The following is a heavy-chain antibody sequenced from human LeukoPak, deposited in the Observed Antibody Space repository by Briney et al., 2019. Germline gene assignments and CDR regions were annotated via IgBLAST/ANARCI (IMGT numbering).Heavy chain of an antibody. Sequence: SGTLSLTCAVSGGSISSSNWWSWVRQPPGKGLEWIGEIYHSGSTNYNPSLKSRVTISVDKSKNQFSLKLSSATAADTAVYYCARSTYYDFWSGYYKRPFDYWGQGTLVTVSS. D-gene: IGHD3-3*01. CDR2: IYHSGST. V-gene: IGHV4-4*02. J-gene: IGHJ4*02. CDR1: GGSISSSNW. CDR3: ARSTYYDFWSGYYKRPFDY.